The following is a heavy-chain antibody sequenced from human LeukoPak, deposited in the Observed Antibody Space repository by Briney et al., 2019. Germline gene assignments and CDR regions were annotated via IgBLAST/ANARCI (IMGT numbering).Heavy chain of an antibody. Sequence: PGESLKISCKGSGYSFTSYWIGWVRQMPGEGLEWMGIIYPGDSDTRYSPSFQGQVTISADKSISTAYLQWSSLKASDTAMYYCARLTYYYGSGSYPLDYWGQGTLVTVSS. D-gene: IGHD3-10*01. V-gene: IGHV5-51*01. CDR1: GYSFTSYW. CDR2: IYPGDSDT. J-gene: IGHJ4*02. CDR3: ARLTYYYGSGSYPLDY.